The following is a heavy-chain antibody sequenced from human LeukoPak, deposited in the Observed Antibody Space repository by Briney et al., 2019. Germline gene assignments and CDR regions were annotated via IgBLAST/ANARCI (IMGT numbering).Heavy chain of an antibody. CDR3: ARDRGSSWYEGFDY. D-gene: IGHD6-13*01. J-gene: IGHJ4*02. CDR1: GYTFKNYG. Sequence: ASVKVSCKASGYTFKNYGISWVRQAPGQGLEWMVWINPNSGGTNYAQKFQGRVTMTRDTSISAAYMELSRLRSDDTAVYYCARDRGSSWYEGFDYWGQGTLVTVSS. V-gene: IGHV1-2*02. CDR2: INPNSGGT.